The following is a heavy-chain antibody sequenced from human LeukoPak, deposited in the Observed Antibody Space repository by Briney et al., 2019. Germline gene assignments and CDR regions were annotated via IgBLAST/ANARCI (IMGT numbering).Heavy chain of an antibody. CDR1: GFTFSVYA. J-gene: IGHJ6*02. CDR3: ARKSPSSYYYNMDV. CDR2: ISASSSTI. Sequence: GGSLRLSCAASGFTFSVYAMDWVRQAPGKGLEWVSFISASSSTIYYADSVKGRFTISRDNARNSLYLQMSSLRDEDTAVYYCARKSPSSYYYNMDVWGRGTTVTVSS. V-gene: IGHV3-48*02.